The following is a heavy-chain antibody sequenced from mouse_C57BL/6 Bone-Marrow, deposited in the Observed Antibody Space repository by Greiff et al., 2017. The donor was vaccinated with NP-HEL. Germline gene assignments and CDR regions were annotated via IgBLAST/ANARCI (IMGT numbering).Heavy chain of an antibody. Sequence: VQLQQSGPGLVAPSQSLSITCTVSGFSLTSYGVDWVRQSPGKGLEWLGVIWGVGSTNYNSARKSRLSISKDNSKSQVFLKMNSLQTDDTAMYYCASEEPRGDYWGQGTTLTVSS. V-gene: IGHV2-6*01. J-gene: IGHJ2*01. CDR3: ASEEPRGDY. CDR1: GFSLTSYG. CDR2: IWGVGST.